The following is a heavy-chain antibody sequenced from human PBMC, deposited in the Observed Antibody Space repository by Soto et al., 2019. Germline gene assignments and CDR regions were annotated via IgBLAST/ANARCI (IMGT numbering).Heavy chain of an antibody. CDR1: GLTFSTQG. CDR3: ARNPSGVDIASTKD. Sequence: QVQLVESGGGVVQPGRSLRLSCVASGLTFSTQGMHWVRQAPGKGLEWVAVIYNDGSTTYYADSVKGRFTISRDNSKHTRYLQRNSRRAEATAVYYCARNPSGVDIASTKDWGHGTLVPVSS. CDR2: IYNDGSTT. J-gene: IGHJ4*01. D-gene: IGHD5-12*01. V-gene: IGHV3-33*01.